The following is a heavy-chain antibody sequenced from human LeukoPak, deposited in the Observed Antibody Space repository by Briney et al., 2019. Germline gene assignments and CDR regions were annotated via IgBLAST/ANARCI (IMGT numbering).Heavy chain of an antibody. D-gene: IGHD4-17*01. CDR2: INHSGSA. CDR3: SGAVLLTPTTVTRFRGMDV. V-gene: IGHV4-34*01. CDR1: GGSFSGYY. J-gene: IGHJ6*01. Sequence: SETLSLTCAVYGGSFSGYYWSWIRQPPGKGLEWIGEINHSGSANYNPSPKRRVTISVDTSKNKFSLKLSCVTAADTAVSYCSGAVLLTPTTVTRFRGMDVRGQRTTLAVPS.